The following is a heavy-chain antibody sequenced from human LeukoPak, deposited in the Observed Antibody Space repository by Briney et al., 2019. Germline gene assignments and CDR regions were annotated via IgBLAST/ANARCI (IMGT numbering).Heavy chain of an antibody. CDR1: GSTFSSDA. J-gene: IGHJ4*02. CDR2: ISGSGGST. Sequence: PGGSLRLSCAASGSTFSSDAMSWVRQAPGKGLEWVSAISGSGGSTYYADSVKGRFTISRDNSKNTLYLQMNSLRAEDTAVYYCARDQWELTGGPFDYWGQGTLVTVSS. V-gene: IGHV3-23*01. D-gene: IGHD1-26*01. CDR3: ARDQWELTGGPFDY.